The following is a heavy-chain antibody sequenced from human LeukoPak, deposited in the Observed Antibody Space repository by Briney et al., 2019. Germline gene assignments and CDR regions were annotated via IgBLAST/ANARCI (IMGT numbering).Heavy chain of an antibody. CDR1: GFTFSRFG. CDR3: ARDYYYDSSGYWDYYFDY. D-gene: IGHD3-22*01. V-gene: IGHV3-33*01. Sequence: PGGSLRLSCAASGFTFSRFGMHWVRQAPDKGLEWVAVIWYDGSNKYYADSVKGRFTISRDNSKNTLYLEMNSLRAEDTAVYYCARDYYYDSSGYWDYYFDYWGQGTLVSVSS. J-gene: IGHJ4*02. CDR2: IWYDGSNK.